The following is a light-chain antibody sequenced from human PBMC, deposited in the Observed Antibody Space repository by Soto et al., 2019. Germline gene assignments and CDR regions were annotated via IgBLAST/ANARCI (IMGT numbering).Light chain of an antibody. V-gene: IGKV3-15*01. CDR2: GAS. CDR3: QQYNNWPRT. CDR1: QSVSNN. J-gene: IGKJ1*01. Sequence: EIVMTQSPATLSVSPGERATLSCRASQSVSNNLAWYQQKPGQAPKLLIYGASTRATGIPARFSGSGYGTEFTLTLSSLQSEDFAVYYCQQYNNWPRTFGQGTKMEIK.